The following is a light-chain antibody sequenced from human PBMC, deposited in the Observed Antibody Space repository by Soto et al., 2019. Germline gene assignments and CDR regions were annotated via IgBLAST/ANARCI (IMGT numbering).Light chain of an antibody. Sequence: DIQMTQSPSSLSASVGDRVTITCRTSQSISRYLNWYQQKLGKAPTVLIYEASTLQSGVPSRFSGSGSGTDFTLTISSVQPEDFATYYCQHSYSIPITFGQGTRL. CDR3: QHSYSIPIT. V-gene: IGKV1-39*01. CDR1: QSISRY. CDR2: EAS. J-gene: IGKJ5*01.